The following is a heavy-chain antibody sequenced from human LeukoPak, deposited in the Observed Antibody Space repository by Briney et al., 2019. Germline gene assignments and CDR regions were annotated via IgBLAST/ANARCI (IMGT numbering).Heavy chain of an antibody. CDR1: GFTFSSYS. CDR3: ATDSSSTQSYYYGMDV. CDR2: ISSSSSYI. V-gene: IGHV3-21*01. J-gene: IGHJ6*02. Sequence: NPGGSLRLSCAASGFTFSSYSMNWVRQASGKGLEWVSSISSSSSYIYYADSVKGRFTISRDNAKNSLYLQMNSLRAEDTAVYYCATDSSSTQSYYYGMDVWGQGTTVTVSS. D-gene: IGHD6-6*01.